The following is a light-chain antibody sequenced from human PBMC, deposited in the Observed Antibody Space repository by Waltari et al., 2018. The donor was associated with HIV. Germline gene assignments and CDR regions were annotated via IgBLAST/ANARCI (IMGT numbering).Light chain of an antibody. CDR1: SSNIGAGYD. CDR2: GNS. Sequence: QSVVTQPPSVSGAPGQRVTISCTGSSSNIGAGYDVHWYQQLPGTAPKLLIYGNSNRPSGVPDRFSGSKSGTSASLASTGLQAEDEADYYCQSYDSSLSGSDVVFGGGTELTVL. CDR3: QSYDSSLSGSDVV. V-gene: IGLV1-40*01. J-gene: IGLJ2*01.